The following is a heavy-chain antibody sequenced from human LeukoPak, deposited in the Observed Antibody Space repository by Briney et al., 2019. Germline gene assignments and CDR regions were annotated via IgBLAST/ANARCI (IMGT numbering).Heavy chain of an antibody. D-gene: IGHD3-22*01. CDR2: IKEDGSEQ. J-gene: IGHJ4*02. Sequence: GSLRLSCAASAFTFSSYWMSWVRQAPGKGLEWVANIKEDGSEQYYVDSLKGRSTISRDNAKNSLYLQMNSLRAEDTAVYYCVRDSYSRDLDYWGQGTLVTVSS. V-gene: IGHV3-7*01. CDR3: VRDSYSRDLDY. CDR1: AFTFSSYW.